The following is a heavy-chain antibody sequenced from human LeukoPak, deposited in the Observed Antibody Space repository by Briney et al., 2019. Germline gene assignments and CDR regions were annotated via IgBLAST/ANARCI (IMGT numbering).Heavy chain of an antibody. CDR3: ARHLKTEWFRRVTGDAFDI. CDR1: GGSISSDY. J-gene: IGHJ3*02. CDR2: IYYSGST. Sequence: SETLSLTCTVSGGSISSDYWSWIRQPPGKGLEWIGYIYYSGSTNYNPSLKSRVTISVDTSKNQFSLKLSSVTAADTAVYYCARHLKTEWFRRVTGDAFDIWGQGTMVTVSS. D-gene: IGHD3-3*01. V-gene: IGHV4-59*08.